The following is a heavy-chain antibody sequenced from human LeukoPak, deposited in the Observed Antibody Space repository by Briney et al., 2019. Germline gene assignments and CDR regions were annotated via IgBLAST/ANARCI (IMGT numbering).Heavy chain of an antibody. D-gene: IGHD2-8*02. CDR3: AAGYGWLTDF. J-gene: IGHJ4*02. CDR1: GLFFSDVW. Sequence: GGSLRLSCAGTGLFFSDVWMNWSRQAPGKGLEWVANIEKDGSEKNYVDSVKGRFTISRDNAKNSLHLEMNSLRGEDTAVYYCAAGYGWLTDFWGQGTLVTVSS. CDR2: IEKDGSEK. V-gene: IGHV3-7*01.